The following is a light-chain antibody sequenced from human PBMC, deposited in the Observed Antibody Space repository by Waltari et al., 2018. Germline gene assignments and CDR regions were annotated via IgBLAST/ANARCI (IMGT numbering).Light chain of an antibody. V-gene: IGLV2-14*03. J-gene: IGLJ3*02. Sequence: QSALTQPASVSGSPGQSITIPCMGTSSDVGGYNYVSWYQQSPGKAPQLMIYDVNNRPSGVSNRFSGSKSGNTASLTISGLQAEDEADYYCSSYTSSSTQVFGGGTKLTVL. CDR1: SSDVGGYNY. CDR3: SSYTSSSTQV. CDR2: DVN.